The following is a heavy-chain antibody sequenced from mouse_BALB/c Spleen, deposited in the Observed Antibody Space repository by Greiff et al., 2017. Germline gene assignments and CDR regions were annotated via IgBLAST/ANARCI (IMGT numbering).Heavy chain of an antibody. CDR2: ILPGSGST. V-gene: IGHV1-9*01. CDR3: ARKRIKWLAMDY. J-gene: IGHJ4*01. CDR1: GYTFSSYW. Sequence: VQLQQSGAELMKPGASVKISCKATGYTFSSYWIEWVKQRPGHGLEWIGEILPGSGSTNYNEKFKGKATFTADTSSNTAYMQLSSLTSEDSAVYYCARKRIKWLAMDYWGQGTSVTVSS. D-gene: IGHD2-2*01.